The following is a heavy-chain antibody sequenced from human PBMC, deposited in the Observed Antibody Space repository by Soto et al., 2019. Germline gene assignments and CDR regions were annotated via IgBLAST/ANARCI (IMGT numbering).Heavy chain of an antibody. CDR3: ARGGGATFTHYYYYMDV. J-gene: IGHJ6*03. CDR2: INGGNGKS. CDR1: GYTFSTYE. V-gene: IGHV1-3*01. Sequence: QVQLVQSGAEVKKPGASVKVSCEASGYTFSTYEMHWVRQAPGQRPEWMGWINGGNGKSKYSETLQGRVTFTRDTSANTAYIELTSLRSEDTAVYYCARGGGATFTHYYYYMDVWGTGTTVTVSS. D-gene: IGHD1-26*01.